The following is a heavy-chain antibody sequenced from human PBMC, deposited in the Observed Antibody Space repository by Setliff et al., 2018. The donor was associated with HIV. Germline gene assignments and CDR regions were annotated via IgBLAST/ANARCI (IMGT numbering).Heavy chain of an antibody. CDR1: GGSISSSSYY. CDR3: ARGPYCGGDGYSSYYYGMGV. J-gene: IGHJ6*02. Sequence: SETLSLTCTVSGGSISSSSYYWGWIRQPPGKGLEWIGSIYYSGSTYYNPALKSRVTISVDTSKNQFSLKLSAVTAADTAVYYCARGPYCGGDGYSSYYYGMGVWGQGTTVTVSS. D-gene: IGHD2-21*02. CDR2: IYYSGST. V-gene: IGHV4-39*01.